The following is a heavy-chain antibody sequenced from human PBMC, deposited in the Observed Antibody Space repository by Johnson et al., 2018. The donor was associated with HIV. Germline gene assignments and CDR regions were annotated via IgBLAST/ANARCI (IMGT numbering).Heavy chain of an antibody. J-gene: IGHJ3*02. CDR3: AREWGVITFGGVIPRNAFDI. D-gene: IGHD3-16*02. V-gene: IGHV3-30*03. CDR1: AFTFSHYY. CDR2: IPYDGSNK. Sequence: QMQPVAPGGGLAHPGGSLRLSCAASAFTFSHYYMSWIRQAPGKGLERVAVIPYDGSNKYYADSVKGRITNTRDNSKNTLYLQMNSRRAEDTAVYYCAREWGVITFGGVIPRNAFDIWGQGTMVTVSS.